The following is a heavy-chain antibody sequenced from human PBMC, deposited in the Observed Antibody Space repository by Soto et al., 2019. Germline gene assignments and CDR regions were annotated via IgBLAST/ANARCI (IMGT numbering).Heavy chain of an antibody. CDR1: GFTVSSNY. J-gene: IGHJ6*02. Sequence: GGSLRLSCAASGFTVSSNYMSWVRQAPGKGLEWVSVIYSGGSTYYADSVKGRFTISRDNSENTLYLQMNSLRAEDTAVYYCARGNYYYYGMDVWGQGTTVTVSS. V-gene: IGHV3-53*01. CDR3: ARGNYYYYGMDV. CDR2: IYSGGST.